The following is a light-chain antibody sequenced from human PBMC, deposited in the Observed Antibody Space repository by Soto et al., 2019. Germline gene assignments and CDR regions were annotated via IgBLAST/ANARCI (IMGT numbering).Light chain of an antibody. CDR3: SSYAGSNNWV. CDR2: EVT. J-gene: IGLJ3*02. V-gene: IGLV2-8*01. CDR1: NSDVGGYNY. Sequence: QAVVTQPPSASGSPGQSVTISCTGTNSDVGGYNYVSWYQQHPGEAPKIMIFEVTKRPSGVPDRFSGSKSGNTASLTVSGLQAEDEADYYCSSYAGSNNWVFGGGTKLTVL.